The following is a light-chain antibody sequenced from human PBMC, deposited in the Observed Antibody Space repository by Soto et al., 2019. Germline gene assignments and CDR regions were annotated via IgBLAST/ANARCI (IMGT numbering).Light chain of an antibody. J-gene: IGKJ4*01. CDR2: GAS. CDR3: QQYNNWPLT. CDR1: QSVSSN. Sequence: EIVMTQSPATLSVSPGERATLSCRASQSVSSNLAWYQQKPGQAPRLLIYGASTRATGIPARFSGSGSGTEFTLTISSLQSEDFAVYYCQQYNNWPLTFGGGPGWRSN. V-gene: IGKV3-15*01.